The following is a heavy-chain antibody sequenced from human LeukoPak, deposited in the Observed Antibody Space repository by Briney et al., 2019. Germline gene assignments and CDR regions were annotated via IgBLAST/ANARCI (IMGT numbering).Heavy chain of an antibody. CDR2: INPNSGGT. CDR3: ARDRSGRGGLFDY. J-gene: IGHJ4*02. V-gene: IGHV1-2*02. D-gene: IGHD3-10*01. CDR1: GYTFTGYY. Sequence: ASVKVSCKASGYTFTGYYMHWVRQAPGQGLEWMGWINPNSGGTNYAQKFQGRVTMTRDTSISTAYMELSRLRSDDTAVYYCARDRSGRGGLFDYWGQGTLVTVSS.